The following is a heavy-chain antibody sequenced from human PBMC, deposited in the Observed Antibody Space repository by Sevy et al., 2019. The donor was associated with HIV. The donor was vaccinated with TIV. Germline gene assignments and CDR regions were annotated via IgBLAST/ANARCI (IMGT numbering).Heavy chain of an antibody. Sequence: GGSLRLSCAASGFRFSDHDMSWIRQAPGKGLEWVAYISRSGTIIYYADSVRGRFTISRDNAKNSLFLQMNSLRVEDTAMYYCAREGGYCSGGSCYSYAFDIWGQRTMVTVSS. V-gene: IGHV3-11*01. D-gene: IGHD2-15*01. CDR1: GFRFSDHD. J-gene: IGHJ3*02. CDR2: ISRSGTII. CDR3: AREGGYCSGGSCYSYAFDI.